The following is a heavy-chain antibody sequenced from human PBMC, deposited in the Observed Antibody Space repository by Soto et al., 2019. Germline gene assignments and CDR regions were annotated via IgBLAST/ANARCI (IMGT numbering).Heavy chain of an antibody. V-gene: IGHV3-30-3*01. D-gene: IGHD2-2*01. J-gene: IGHJ4*02. CDR3: TKDRFDAMASAGFDY. CDR2: ISYDGSNK. CDR1: GFTFSSYA. Sequence: HPGGSLRLSCAASGFTFSSYAMHWVRQAPGKGLEWVAVISYDGSNKYYADSVKGRFTISRDNFKNTLYLQMNSLRAEDTAVYYCTKDRFDAMASAGFDYWGQGTLVTVSS.